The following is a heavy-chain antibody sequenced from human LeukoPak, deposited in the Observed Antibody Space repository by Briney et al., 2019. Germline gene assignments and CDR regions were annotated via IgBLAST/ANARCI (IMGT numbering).Heavy chain of an antibody. CDR2: ISSSRDYI. J-gene: IGHJ4*02. Sequence: GGSLRLSCVASGFTFSRYSMNWVRQAPGKGLEWVSSISSSRDYIYYADSVNGRFTISRDNARNSVYLQINSLRAADTALYYRARDATQLLIARGPFYYFDSWGQGPLVTVSP. CDR3: ARDATQLLIARGPFYYFDS. V-gene: IGHV3-21*01. D-gene: IGHD5-18*01. CDR1: GFTFSRYS.